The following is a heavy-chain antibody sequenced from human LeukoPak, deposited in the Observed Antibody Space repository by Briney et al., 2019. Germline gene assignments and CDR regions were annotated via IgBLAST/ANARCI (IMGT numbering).Heavy chain of an antibody. D-gene: IGHD4-17*01. CDR2: ISASGGST. CDR3: AKDRLSNGDPAGY. J-gene: IGHJ4*02. Sequence: GGSLRLSCAASGFTFNSYAMSWVRQAPGKGLEWVSSISASGGSTYYADSVKGRFTISRDNSKNMLYLQMNSLRTEHTAIYYCAKDRLSNGDPAGYWGQGILVTVSS. V-gene: IGHV3-23*01. CDR1: GFTFNSYA.